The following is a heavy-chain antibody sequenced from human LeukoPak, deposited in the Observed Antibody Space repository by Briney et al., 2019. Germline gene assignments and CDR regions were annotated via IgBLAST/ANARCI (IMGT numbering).Heavy chain of an antibody. J-gene: IGHJ3*02. Sequence: ASVKVSCKASGYTFTGYYMHWVRQAPGQGLEWMGRINPNSGGTNYAQKFQGRVTMTRDTSISTAYMELSRLRSEDTAVYYCARGGDYYDSSGLKEAFDIWGQGTMVTVSS. CDR1: GYTFTGYY. CDR2: INPNSGGT. V-gene: IGHV1-2*06. D-gene: IGHD3-22*01. CDR3: ARGGDYYDSSGLKEAFDI.